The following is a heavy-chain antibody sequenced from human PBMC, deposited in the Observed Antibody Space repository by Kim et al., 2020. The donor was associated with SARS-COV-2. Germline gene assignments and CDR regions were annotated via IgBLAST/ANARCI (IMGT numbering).Heavy chain of an antibody. CDR3: ARDLSYYYGMDV. V-gene: IGHV3-33*01. Sequence: GGSLRLSCAASGFTFSSYGMHWVRRAPGKGLEWVAVIWYDGSNKYYADSVKGRFTISRDNSKNTLYLQMNSLRAEDTAVYYCARDLSYYYGMDVWGQGTTVTVSS. CDR2: IWYDGSNK. CDR1: GFTFSSYG. J-gene: IGHJ6*02.